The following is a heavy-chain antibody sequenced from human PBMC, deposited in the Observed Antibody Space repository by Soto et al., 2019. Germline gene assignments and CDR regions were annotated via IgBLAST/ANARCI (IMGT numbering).Heavy chain of an antibody. V-gene: IGHV3-72*01. CDR1: GFTFSDHH. CDR2: TRNKANSYTT. Sequence: EVQLVESGGNLVQPGGSLRLSCAASGFTFSDHHMDWVRQAPGKGLEWVSRTRNKANSYTTEYAASVKGRFTISRDDSKNSLYLQMNSLKTEDTAVYYCSRDLGSWGQGTLVTVSS. J-gene: IGHJ5*02. CDR3: SRDLGS.